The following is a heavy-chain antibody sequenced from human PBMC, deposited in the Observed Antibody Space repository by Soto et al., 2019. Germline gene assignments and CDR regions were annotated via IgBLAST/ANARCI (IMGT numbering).Heavy chain of an antibody. V-gene: IGHV3-23*01. CDR1: GFTFSTYA. CDR2: ISGSGGST. D-gene: IGHD3-3*01. CDR3: AKGRAHDFWGKDGMDV. J-gene: IGHJ6*02. Sequence: EVQLLESGGDLVQPGGSLRLSCAASGFTFSTYAMNWVRQAPGKGLEWVSAISGSGGSTYYADSVKGRFTISRDNSKNTLYLQMNSLRAEDTAVYYCAKGRAHDFWGKDGMDVWGQGTTVTVSS.